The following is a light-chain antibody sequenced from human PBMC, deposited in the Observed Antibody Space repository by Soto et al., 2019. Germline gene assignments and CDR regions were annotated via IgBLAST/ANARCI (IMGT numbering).Light chain of an antibody. CDR2: DAS. Sequence: EIVLTQSPATLSLSPGERATLSCRASQSVSSYLAWYQQKPGQAPRLLIYDASNRATGIPARFSGSGSGTDFTLTISSLEPEDFAVYYCQRRSNWLTFRGGTMVGIK. CDR3: QRRSNWLT. V-gene: IGKV3-11*01. CDR1: QSVSSY. J-gene: IGKJ4*01.